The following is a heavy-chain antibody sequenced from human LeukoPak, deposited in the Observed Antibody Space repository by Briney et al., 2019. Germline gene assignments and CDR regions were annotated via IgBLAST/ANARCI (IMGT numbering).Heavy chain of an antibody. V-gene: IGHV5-51*01. Sequence: PGESPKISFKGSGYRFTSYWIGWVRPMPGKGLEWMGIIYPGDSDTRYSPSFQGQVTISADKSISTAYLQWSSLKASDTAMYYCARQLETGTLFDPWGQGTLVTVSS. J-gene: IGHJ5*02. CDR3: ARQLETGTLFDP. CDR1: GYRFTSYW. CDR2: IYPGDSDT. D-gene: IGHD1-7*01.